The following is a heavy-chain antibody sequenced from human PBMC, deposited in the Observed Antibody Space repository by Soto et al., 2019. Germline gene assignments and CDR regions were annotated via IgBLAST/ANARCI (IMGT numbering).Heavy chain of an antibody. J-gene: IGHJ6*02. CDR3: AASIFYYGMDV. CDR1: GYTFTNYW. CDR2: IYPGDSDT. Sequence: GESLKVSCKGSGYTFTNYWIGWVRQMPGKGPEWMGIIYPGDSDTKYNPSFQGQVTISADKSITTTYLQWSSLKASDTAIYYCAASIFYYGMDVWGQGTTVTVSS. V-gene: IGHV5-51*01.